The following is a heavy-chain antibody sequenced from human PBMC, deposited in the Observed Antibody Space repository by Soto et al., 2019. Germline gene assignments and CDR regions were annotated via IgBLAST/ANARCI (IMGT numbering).Heavy chain of an antibody. Sequence: PGGSLRLSCAASGFTFSSYAMHWVRQAPGKGLEWVAVISYDGSNKYYADSVKGRFTISRDNSKNTLYLQMNSLRAEDTAVYYCARARDYDYHYSGMDVWGQGTTVTVSS. V-gene: IGHV3-30-3*01. CDR2: ISYDGSNK. D-gene: IGHD4-17*01. CDR1: GFTFSSYA. CDR3: ARARDYDYHYSGMDV. J-gene: IGHJ6*02.